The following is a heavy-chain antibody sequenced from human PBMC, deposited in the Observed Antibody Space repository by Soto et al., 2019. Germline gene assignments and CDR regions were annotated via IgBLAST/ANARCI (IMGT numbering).Heavy chain of an antibody. CDR3: ARSQGSSTSVEVCYYYYYGMDV. Sequence: QVQLVQSGAEVKKPGSSVKVSCKASGGTFSSYAISWVRQAPGQGLEWMGGIIPIPGTANYAQKFQGRVTITADESTSTAYMELSSLRSEDTAVYSCARSQGSSTSVEVCYYYYYGMDVWGQGTTVTVSS. J-gene: IGHJ6*02. CDR1: GGTFSSYA. D-gene: IGHD2-2*01. CDR2: IIPIPGTA. V-gene: IGHV1-69*01.